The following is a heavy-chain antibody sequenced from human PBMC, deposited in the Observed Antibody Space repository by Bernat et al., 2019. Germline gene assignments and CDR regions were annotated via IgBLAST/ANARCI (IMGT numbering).Heavy chain of an antibody. D-gene: IGHD3-22*01. J-gene: IGHJ4*02. CDR3: ATHSSGYYPYDY. Sequence: QVQLVESGGGVVQPGRSLRLSCAASGFTFSSYAMHWVRQAPGKGLEWVAVISYDGSNKYYADSVKGRFTISRDNSKNTLYLQMNSLRAEDTAVYYCATHSSGYYPYDYWGQGTLVTVSS. V-gene: IGHV3-30*14. CDR2: ISYDGSNK. CDR1: GFTFSSYA.